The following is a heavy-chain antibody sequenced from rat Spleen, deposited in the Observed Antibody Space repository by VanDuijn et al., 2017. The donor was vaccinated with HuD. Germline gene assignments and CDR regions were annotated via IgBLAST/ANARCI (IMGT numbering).Heavy chain of an antibody. CDR2: ISTGGGNT. Sequence: EVQLVESGGGLVQPGRSLKLSCAASGFTFSNYYMAWVRQAPTQGLEWVAYISTGGGNTYYRDSVKGRFTVSRDNAKSTLYLQMDSLRSEDTATYYCSTAGSFTDYYFAGGFDYWGQGTMVTVSS. V-gene: IGHV5-27*01. CDR3: STAGSFTDYYFAGGFDY. D-gene: IGHD1-6*01. CDR1: GFTFSNYY. J-gene: IGHJ1*01.